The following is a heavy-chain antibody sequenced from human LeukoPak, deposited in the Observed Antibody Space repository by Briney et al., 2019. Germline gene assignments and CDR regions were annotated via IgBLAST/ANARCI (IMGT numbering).Heavy chain of an antibody. V-gene: IGHV3-21*01. CDR1: GFTFSSYN. CDR2: ISPSSDFI. D-gene: IGHD6-19*01. Sequence: PGGSLRLSCAASGFTFSSYNMNWVRQAPGKGLEWVSSISPSSDFIYYADSVRGRFTISRDNANKSVLLEMNSLRVEDTAVYYCARDHPPPSGWLWEGLDYWGQGSLVTVSS. J-gene: IGHJ4*02. CDR3: ARDHPPPSGWLWEGLDY.